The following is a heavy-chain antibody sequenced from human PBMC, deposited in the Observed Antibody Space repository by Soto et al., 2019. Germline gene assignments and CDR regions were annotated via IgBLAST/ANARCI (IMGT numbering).Heavy chain of an antibody. CDR1: GFTFSSYW. V-gene: IGHV3-7*03. Sequence: LRLSCAASGFTFSSYWLSWVRQAPGKGLEWVANINEDGSEKYYVDSVKGRFTISRDNAKNSMYLQMNSLRAEDTAVYYCARGGKDFAYWGQGTLVTVSS. CDR2: INEDGSEK. D-gene: IGHD2-15*01. CDR3: ARGGKDFAY. J-gene: IGHJ4*02.